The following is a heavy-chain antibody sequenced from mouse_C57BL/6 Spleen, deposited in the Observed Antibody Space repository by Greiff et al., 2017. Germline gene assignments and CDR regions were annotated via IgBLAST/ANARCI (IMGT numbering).Heavy chain of an antibody. CDR2: IHPNSGST. D-gene: IGHD1-1*01. J-gene: IGHJ2*01. CDR1: GYTFTSYW. Sequence: VQLQQPGAELVKPGASVKLSCKASGYTFTSYWMHWVKQRPGQGLEWIGMIHPNSGSTNYNEKFKSKATLTVDKSSSTAYMQLSSLTSEDSAVYYCARRYGSSYSDYWGQGTTLTVSS. V-gene: IGHV1-64*01. CDR3: ARRYGSSYSDY.